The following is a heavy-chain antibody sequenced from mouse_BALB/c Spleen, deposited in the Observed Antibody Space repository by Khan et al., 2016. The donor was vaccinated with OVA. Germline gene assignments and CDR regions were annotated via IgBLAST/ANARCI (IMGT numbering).Heavy chain of an antibody. CDR1: GFTFSAYS. Sequence: EVQLVESGGDLVKPGGFLKLSCAASGFTFSAYSMSWVRQTPDKRLEWVATISSGADYTYYPDGVKGRFTISRDNAKNTLYLQMSSLKSEDTAMYYCASHLTGSFAYWGQGTLVTVSA. J-gene: IGHJ3*01. CDR3: ASHLTGSFAY. D-gene: IGHD4-1*01. V-gene: IGHV5-6*01. CDR2: ISSGADYT.